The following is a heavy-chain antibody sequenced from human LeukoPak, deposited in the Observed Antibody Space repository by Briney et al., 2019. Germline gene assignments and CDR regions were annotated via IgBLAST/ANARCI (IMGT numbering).Heavy chain of an antibody. CDR1: GFTFDDYA. D-gene: IGHD6-19*01. CDR3: AKIADVGGWYGYFDY. V-gene: IGHV3-9*01. Sequence: GGSLRLSCAASGFTFDDYAMHWVRHAPGKGLKWVSGISWNSGSIGYADSVKGRFTISRDNAKNSLYLQMNSLRAEDTALYYCAKIADVGGWYGYFDYWGQGTLVTVSS. J-gene: IGHJ4*02. CDR2: ISWNSGSI.